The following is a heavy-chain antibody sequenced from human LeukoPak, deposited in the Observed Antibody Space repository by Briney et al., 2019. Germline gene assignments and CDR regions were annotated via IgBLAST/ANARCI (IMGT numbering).Heavy chain of an antibody. CDR3: ARSNQADDY. Sequence: GSLRLSCAASRFTFSSYWIHWVRQVLGKGLVWVARINPGGSNITYADSVKGRFTNSRDNAKNTLYLQMDSLRAEDTGVYYCARSNQADDYWGQGTLVTVSS. CDR2: INPGGSNI. V-gene: IGHV3-74*01. CDR1: RFTFSSYW. D-gene: IGHD1-14*01. J-gene: IGHJ4*02.